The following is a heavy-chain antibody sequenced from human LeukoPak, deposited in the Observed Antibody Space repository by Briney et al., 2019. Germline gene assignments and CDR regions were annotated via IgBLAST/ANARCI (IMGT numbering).Heavy chain of an antibody. CDR1: VYTFTGYY. Sequence: ASVKVSCKASVYTFTGYYMHWVRPAPGQGLEWMGWINPNSGGTNYAQKFQGRVTMTRDTSISTAYMELSRLRSDDTAVYYCARSTVLYYYMDVWGKGTTVTVSS. CDR3: ARSTVLYYYMDV. CDR2: INPNSGGT. V-gene: IGHV1-2*02. D-gene: IGHD4-17*01. J-gene: IGHJ6*03.